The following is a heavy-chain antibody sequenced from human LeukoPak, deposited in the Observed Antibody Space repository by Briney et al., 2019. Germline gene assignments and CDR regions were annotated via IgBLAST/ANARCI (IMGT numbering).Heavy chain of an antibody. CDR2: IYYSGST. V-gene: IGHV4-59*08. Sequence: PSETLSLTCTVSGGSISSYYWSWIRQPPGKGLEWIGYIYYSGSTNYSPSLKSRVTISVDTSKNQFSLKLSSVTAADTAVYYCARLQYSSYYYYGLDVWGKGTTVTVSS. CDR1: GGSISSYY. J-gene: IGHJ6*04. CDR3: ARLQYSSYYYYGLDV. D-gene: IGHD6-6*01.